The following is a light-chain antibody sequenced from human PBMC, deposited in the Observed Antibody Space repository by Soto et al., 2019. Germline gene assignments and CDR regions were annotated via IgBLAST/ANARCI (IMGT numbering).Light chain of an antibody. V-gene: IGKV3-15*01. CDR2: GAS. J-gene: IGKJ2*01. CDR1: QSVGSK. Sequence: EIVMTQSPTTLSVSPGERASLSCRASQSVGSKLIWYQHKPGQAPRLLIYGASARATGIPARFSGSGSRTEFALAISGVQSEDSVTLYWQERSKWPLYTLGQGTKLES. CDR3: QERSKWPLYT.